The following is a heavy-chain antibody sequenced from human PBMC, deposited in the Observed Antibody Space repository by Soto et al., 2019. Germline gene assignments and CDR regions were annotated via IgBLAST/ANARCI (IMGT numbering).Heavy chain of an antibody. Sequence: QITLKESGPTLVRPTQTLTLTCTFSGFSLSTSGLGVGWIRQPPGKALEWLALIYWNDDKRYSPSLKARLTINKDTSKNQVVLTMTNMDPVDTATYYCAHRPSGWYLFDYWGQGTLVPVSS. J-gene: IGHJ4*02. D-gene: IGHD6-19*01. V-gene: IGHV2-5*01. CDR3: AHRPSGWYLFDY. CDR1: GFSLSTSGLG. CDR2: IYWNDDK.